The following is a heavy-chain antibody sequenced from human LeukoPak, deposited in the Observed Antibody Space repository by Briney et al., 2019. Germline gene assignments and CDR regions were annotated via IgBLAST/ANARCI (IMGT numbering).Heavy chain of an antibody. Sequence: ASVKVSCKASGYTFTSYGISWVRQAPGQGLEWMGWISAYNGNTNSAQKLQGRVTMTTDTSTSAAYMELRSLRSDDTAVYYCARYYYGSGSYYSDYWGQGTLVTVSS. CDR3: ARYYYGSGSYYSDY. V-gene: IGHV1-18*01. CDR2: ISAYNGNT. D-gene: IGHD3-10*01. J-gene: IGHJ4*02. CDR1: GYTFTSYG.